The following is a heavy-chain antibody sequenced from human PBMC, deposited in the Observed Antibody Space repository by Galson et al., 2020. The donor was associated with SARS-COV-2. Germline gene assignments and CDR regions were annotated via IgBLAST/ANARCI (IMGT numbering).Heavy chain of an antibody. CDR3: AREGGAYLDS. CDR1: GGSIGSYY. V-gene: IGHV4-59*01. CDR2: VYSGGTT. D-gene: IGHD1-26*01. Sequence: SETLSLTCTVSGGSIGSYYWTWLRQPPGKGLEWLGYVYSGGTTTYNPYRTGRRVTAVDKSKNQLSLKLSSVTAADTALYYWAREGGAYLDSWGQGTQGTVSS. J-gene: IGHJ4*02.